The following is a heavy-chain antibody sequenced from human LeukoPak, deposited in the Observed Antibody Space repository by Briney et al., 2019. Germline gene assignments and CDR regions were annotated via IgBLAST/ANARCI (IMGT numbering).Heavy chain of an antibody. CDR3: TRLSGDLTFDY. CDR1: GFTFSDSA. Sequence: PGGSLRLSCAASGFTFSDSAMHWVRQASGKGLEWIGRIRSKANGYATAYAASVKDRFTISRDDSKNTAYLQMNSLKTEDTAVYYCTRLSGDLTFDYWGLGTLVTVSS. D-gene: IGHD6-25*01. CDR2: IRSKANGYAT. V-gene: IGHV3-73*01. J-gene: IGHJ4*02.